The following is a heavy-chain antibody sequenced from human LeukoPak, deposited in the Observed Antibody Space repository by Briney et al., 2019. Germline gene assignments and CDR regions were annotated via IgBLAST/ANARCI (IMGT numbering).Heavy chain of an antibody. Sequence: ASVKVSCKASGYTFTSYYMHWVRQAPGQGLEWMGIINPSGGSTSCAQKFQGRVTMTRDTSTSTVYMELSSLRSEDTAVYYCARSVVGVRGVIINFPGYWGQGTLVTVSS. CDR2: INPSGGST. D-gene: IGHD3-10*01. CDR3: ARSVVGVRGVIINFPGY. V-gene: IGHV1-46*03. J-gene: IGHJ4*02. CDR1: GYTFTSYY.